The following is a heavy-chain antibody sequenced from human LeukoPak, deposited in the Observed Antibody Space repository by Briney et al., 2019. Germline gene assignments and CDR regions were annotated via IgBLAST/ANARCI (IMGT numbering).Heavy chain of an antibody. D-gene: IGHD3-16*02. CDR3: ASHFRSNHYYFYYMDV. V-gene: IGHV1-69*05. CDR2: IAPIFGTP. J-gene: IGHJ6*03. CDR1: GGTFDRYA. Sequence: PVKVSCKASGGTFDRYAISWVRQAPGQGLEWMGGIAPIFGTPNYAQNFQGRVTITTDESTSTAYMELSSLRSDDTAVYYCASHFRSNHYYFYYMDVWGTGTTVTVSS.